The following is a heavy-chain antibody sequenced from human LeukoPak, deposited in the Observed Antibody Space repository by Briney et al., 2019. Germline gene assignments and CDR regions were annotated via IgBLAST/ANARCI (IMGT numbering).Heavy chain of an antibody. V-gene: IGHV4-31*03. CDR3: ARERGLLVDY. Sequence: SETLSLTCTVSGGSITSGGYFWSWIRQHPGKGLEWIGYMHYSESADYNPSLKIRVTISVDTSKNQISLRVNSVTAADTAVYYCARERGLLVDYWGQGSLDTLSS. CDR1: GGSITSGGYF. J-gene: IGHJ4*02. D-gene: IGHD2-15*01. CDR2: MHYSESA.